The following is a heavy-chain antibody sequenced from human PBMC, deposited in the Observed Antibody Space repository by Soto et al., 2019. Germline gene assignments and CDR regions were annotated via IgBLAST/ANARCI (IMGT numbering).Heavy chain of an antibody. CDR1: GFTFSSYW. CDR2: INSDGSST. J-gene: IGHJ6*02. CDR3: ARGWNYYGMDV. V-gene: IGHV3-74*01. D-gene: IGHD3-3*01. Sequence: PGGSLRLSCAASGFTFSSYWMHWVRQAPGKGLVWVSRINSDGSSTSYADSVKGRFTISRDNAKNTLYLQMNSLRAEDTAVYYCARGWNYYGMDVWGQGXTVTVSS.